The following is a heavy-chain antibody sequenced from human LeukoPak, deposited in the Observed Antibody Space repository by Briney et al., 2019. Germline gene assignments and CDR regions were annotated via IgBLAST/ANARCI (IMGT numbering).Heavy chain of an antibody. CDR1: GDSVTSSY. V-gene: IGHV4-59*02. CDR2: ISYTADS. J-gene: IGHJ4*02. D-gene: IGHD1-26*01. Sequence: SETLSLTCSVSGDSVTSSYLSWIRQPPGKGLEWNGYISYTADSNYNPSLKSRVTISTDTSKNQFSLKLSSVTAADTAVYYCARGKGELPVYWGQGTLVTVSS. CDR3: ARGKGELPVY.